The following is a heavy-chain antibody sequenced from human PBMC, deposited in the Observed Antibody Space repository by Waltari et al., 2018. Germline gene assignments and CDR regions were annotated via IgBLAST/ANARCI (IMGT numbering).Heavy chain of an antibody. CDR1: GSTLSSHA. Sequence: ELQPLESGGRLVQLGGSLRLSCADSGSTLSSHAMSWVRQAPGKGLEWVSVIYSGGSTYYADSVKGRFTISRDNSKNTLYLQMNSLRAEDTAVYYCAKDGIPLGFDYWGQGTLVTVSS. CDR2: IYSGGST. V-gene: IGHV3-23*03. J-gene: IGHJ4*02. D-gene: IGHD1-26*01. CDR3: AKDGIPLGFDY.